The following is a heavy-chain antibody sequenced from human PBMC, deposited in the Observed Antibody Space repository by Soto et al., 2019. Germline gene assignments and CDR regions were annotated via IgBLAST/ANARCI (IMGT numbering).Heavy chain of an antibody. CDR1: GGSVSSGSYY. Sequence: PSETLSLTCTVSGGSVSSGSYYWSWIRQPPGKGLEWIGYIYYSGSTNYNPSLKSRVTISVDTSKNQFPLKLTSMTAADTAVYYCARHNYGSGSTYFDYWGQGTLVTVSS. D-gene: IGHD3-10*01. CDR3: ARHNYGSGSTYFDY. CDR2: IYYSGST. V-gene: IGHV4-61*01. J-gene: IGHJ4*02.